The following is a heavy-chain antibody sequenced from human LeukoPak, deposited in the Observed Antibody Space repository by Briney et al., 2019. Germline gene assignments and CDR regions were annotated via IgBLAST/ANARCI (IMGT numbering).Heavy chain of an antibody. CDR1: GGSISSGGYY. Sequence: SETLSLTCTVSGGSISSGGYYWSWIRQPPGKGLEWIGYIYHSESTYYNPSLKSRVTISVDRSKNQFSLKLSSVTAADTAVYYCAREKTEYSSSPLDYWGQGTLVTVSS. D-gene: IGHD6-6*01. J-gene: IGHJ4*02. V-gene: IGHV4-30-2*01. CDR2: IYHSEST. CDR3: AREKTEYSSSPLDY.